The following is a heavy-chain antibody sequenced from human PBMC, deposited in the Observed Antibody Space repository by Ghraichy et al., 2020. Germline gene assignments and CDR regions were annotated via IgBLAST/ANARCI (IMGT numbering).Heavy chain of an antibody. V-gene: IGHV1-8*01. D-gene: IGHD3-10*01. CDR2: MNPNSGNT. CDR1: GYTFTSYD. Sequence: ASVKVSCKASGYTFTSYDINWVRQATGQGLEWMGWMNPNSGNTGYAQKFQGRVTMTRNTSISTAYMELSSLRSEDTAVYYCARGWVRGGYFDYWGQGTLVTVSS. J-gene: IGHJ4*02. CDR3: ARGWVRGGYFDY.